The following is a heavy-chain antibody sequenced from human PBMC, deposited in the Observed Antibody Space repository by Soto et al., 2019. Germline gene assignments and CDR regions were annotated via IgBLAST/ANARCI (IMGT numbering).Heavy chain of an antibody. CDR1: GGSISSYY. CDR2: IYYSGST. J-gene: IGHJ6*02. D-gene: IGHD2-21*01. V-gene: IGHV4-59*01. CDR3: ARGSAVWTYYYYGMDV. Sequence: SETLSLTCTVSGGSISSYYWSWIRQPPGKGLEWIGYIYYSGSTNYNPSLKSRVTISVDTSKNQFSLKLSSVTAADTAVYYCARGSAVWTYYYYGMDVWGQGTTVTVSS.